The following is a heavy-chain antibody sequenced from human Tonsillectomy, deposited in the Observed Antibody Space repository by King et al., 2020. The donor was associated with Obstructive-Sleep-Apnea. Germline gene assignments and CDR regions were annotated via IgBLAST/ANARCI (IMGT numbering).Heavy chain of an antibody. CDR2: ISWNSGSI. CDR3: AKDRLSPRKLAYGMDV. V-gene: IGHV3-9*01. J-gene: IGHJ6*02. Sequence: VQLVESGGGLVQPGRSLRLSCAASGFTFDDYAMHWVRQAPGKGLEWVSGISWNSGSIGYADSVKGRFTISRDNAKNSLYLQMNSLRAEDTALYYCAKDRLSPRKLAYGMDVWGQGTTVTVSS. CDR1: GFTFDDYA. D-gene: IGHD5-12*01.